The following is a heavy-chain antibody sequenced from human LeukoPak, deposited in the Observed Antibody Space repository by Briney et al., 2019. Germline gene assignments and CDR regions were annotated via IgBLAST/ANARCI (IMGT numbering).Heavy chain of an antibody. CDR1: GYSFTTYW. V-gene: IGHV5-51*01. CDR2: INPSDSDT. J-gene: IGHJ4*02. CDR3: ARQYSAYDY. D-gene: IGHD5-12*01. Sequence: GVSLKISCQGSGYSFTTYWIAWVRHMPGKGLEWIGIINPSDSDTRYSTSFQGQVTISADKSISTAYLQWISLRASDTAIYYSARQYSAYDYWGQGTLVTVSS.